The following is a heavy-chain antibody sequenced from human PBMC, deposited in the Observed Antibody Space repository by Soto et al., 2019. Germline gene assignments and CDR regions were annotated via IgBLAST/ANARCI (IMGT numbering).Heavy chain of an antibody. CDR3: AHVDMVRGVMVGYYFDY. J-gene: IGHJ4*02. D-gene: IGHD3-10*01. CDR2: IYYSGST. V-gene: IGHV4-31*03. CDR1: GGSISSGGYY. Sequence: SETLSLTCTVSGGSISSGGYYWSWIRQHPGKGLEWIGYIYYSGSTYYNPSLKSRVTTSVDTSKNQFSLKLSSVTAADTAVYYCAHVDMVRGVMVGYYFDYWGQGTLVTVSS.